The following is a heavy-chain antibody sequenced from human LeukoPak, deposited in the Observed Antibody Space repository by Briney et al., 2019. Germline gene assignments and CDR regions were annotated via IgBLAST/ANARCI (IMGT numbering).Heavy chain of an antibody. V-gene: IGHV1-2*02. D-gene: IGHD3-22*01. CDR3: ARGYYDSSGPLYYFDY. J-gene: IGHJ4*02. Sequence: ASVKVSCKASGYTFTGYYMHWVRQAPGQGLEWMGWINPNSGGTNYAQKFQGRVTMTRDTSISTAYMELSRLRSDDTAVYYCARGYYDSSGPLYYFDYWGQGTLVTVSS. CDR2: INPNSGGT. CDR1: GYTFTGYY.